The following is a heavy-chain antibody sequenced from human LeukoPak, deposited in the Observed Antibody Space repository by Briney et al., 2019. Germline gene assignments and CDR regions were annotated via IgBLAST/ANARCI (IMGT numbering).Heavy chain of an antibody. CDR1: EVSFSNYW. CDR3: ARGIAAAGFDAFDI. D-gene: IGHD6-13*01. Sequence: PGGSLRLSCAASEVSFSNYWMHWVRQAPGKGLVWVSRIKSDGSTTTYADSVKGRFTISRENAKNSLYLQMNSLRAGDTAVYYCARGIAAAGFDAFDIWGQGTMVTVSS. J-gene: IGHJ3*02. CDR2: IKSDGSTT. V-gene: IGHV3-74*01.